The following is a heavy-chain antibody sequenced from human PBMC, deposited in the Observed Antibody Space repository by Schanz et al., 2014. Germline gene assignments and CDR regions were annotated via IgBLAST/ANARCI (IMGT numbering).Heavy chain of an antibody. V-gene: IGHV3-23*01. CDR2: ISNNGGDT. D-gene: IGHD3-22*01. Sequence: DVQLLESGGGLVQPGGSLRLSCAASGFTFSSYAMSWVRQPPGKGLEWVSAISNNGGDTYYADSVRGRFTISRDDSKNTLYLQMNSLRPEDTAVYYCAKEDRNHNSDYVYWGQGTLVTVSS. J-gene: IGHJ4*02. CDR3: AKEDRNHNSDYVY. CDR1: GFTFSSYA.